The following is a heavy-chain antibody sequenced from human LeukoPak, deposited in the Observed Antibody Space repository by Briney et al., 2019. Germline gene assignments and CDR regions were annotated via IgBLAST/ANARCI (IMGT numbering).Heavy chain of an antibody. CDR2: ISSSSSYI. V-gene: IGHV3-21*01. CDR3: ARGRDTNYYDSSGYQDY. D-gene: IGHD3-22*01. J-gene: IGHJ4*02. CDR1: GFTFSPYT. Sequence: GGSLRLSRAASGFTFSPYTMNWVRQAPGKGLEWVSSISSSSSYIYYADSVKGRFTISRDNAKNSLYLQMSSLRAEDTAVYYCARGRDTNYYDSSGYQDYWGQGTLVTVSS.